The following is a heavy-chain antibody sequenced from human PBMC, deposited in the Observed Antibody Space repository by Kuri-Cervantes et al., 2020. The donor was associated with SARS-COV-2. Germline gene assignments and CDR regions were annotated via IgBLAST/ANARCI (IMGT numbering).Heavy chain of an antibody. J-gene: IGHJ3*02. Sequence: GKSLKISCAASGFTFDDYAMHWFRQAPGKGLEWVSGISWNSGSIGYADSVKGRFTISRDNAKNSLYLQMNSVRAEDMALYYGAKDMGEWDAFDIWGQGTMVTVSS. D-gene: IGHD1-26*01. CDR3: AKDMGEWDAFDI. V-gene: IGHV3-9*03. CDR1: GFTFDDYA. CDR2: ISWNSGSI.